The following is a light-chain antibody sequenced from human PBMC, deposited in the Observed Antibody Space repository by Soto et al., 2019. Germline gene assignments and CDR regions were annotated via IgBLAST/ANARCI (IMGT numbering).Light chain of an antibody. CDR3: QRYDSLRT. CDR2: GAS. J-gene: IGKJ1*01. CDR1: QSVSSSY. V-gene: IGKV3-20*01. Sequence: EIVLTQSPGTLSLSPGDRATLSCRASQSVSSSYLAWYQQKPGQAPRLLIYGASNRATDIPDRFSGSGSGTDFTLTITRLEAEDFAMYYCQRYDSLRTFGQGTKVDIK.